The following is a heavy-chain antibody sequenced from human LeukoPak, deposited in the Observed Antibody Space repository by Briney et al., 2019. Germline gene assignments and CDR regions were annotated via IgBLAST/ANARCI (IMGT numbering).Heavy chain of an antibody. CDR1: GFTFSSYA. V-gene: IGHV3-64*01. D-gene: IGHD6-13*01. CDR2: ISSNGGST. Sequence: PGGSLRLSCAASGFTFSSYAMHWVRQAPGKGLEYVSAISSNGGSTYYANYVKGSFTISRDISKNTLYLQMGSLRAEDMAVYYCARVASSSWYYFDYWGQGTLVTVSS. J-gene: IGHJ4*02. CDR3: ARVASSSWYYFDY.